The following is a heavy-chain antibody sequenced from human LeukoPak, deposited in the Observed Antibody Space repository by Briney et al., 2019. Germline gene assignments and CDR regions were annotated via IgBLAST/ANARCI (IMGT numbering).Heavy chain of an antibody. CDR1: GFTFSSYA. CDR3: AKRSISGTYYFDY. V-gene: IGHV3-23*01. J-gene: IGHJ4*02. D-gene: IGHD1-26*01. CDR2: ISGSGDNT. Sequence: GGSLRLSCVASGFTFSSYAINWVRQAPGRGLEWVSIISGSGDNTNYADSVKGRFTISRDNSKNTLYLQMNSLRAEDTAVYYCAKRSISGTYYFDYWGQGTLVTVSS.